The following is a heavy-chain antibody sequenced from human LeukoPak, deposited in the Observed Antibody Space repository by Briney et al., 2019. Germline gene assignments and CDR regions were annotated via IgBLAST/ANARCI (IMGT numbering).Heavy chain of an antibody. CDR3: AKVRSPVKAPARALEYFQH. V-gene: IGHV3-23*01. J-gene: IGHJ1*01. CDR1: GFTFSTYA. CDR2: ITGSGGGT. Sequence: GGSLRLSCAASGFTFSTYAMSWVRQAPGKGLEWVSVITGSGGGTYYADSVKGRFTISRDNSKNTLYLQMNSLRAEDTAVYNCAKVRSPVKAPARALEYFQHWGQGTLVTVSS. D-gene: IGHD4-23*01.